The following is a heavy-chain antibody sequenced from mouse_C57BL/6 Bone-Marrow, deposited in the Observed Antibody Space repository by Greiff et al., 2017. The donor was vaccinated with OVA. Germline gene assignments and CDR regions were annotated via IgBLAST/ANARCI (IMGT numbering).Heavy chain of an antibody. D-gene: IGHD2-5*01. CDR3: AREGNSNYVGWYFDV. V-gene: IGHV1-82*01. CDR1: GYAFSSSW. CDR2: IYPGDGDT. J-gene: IGHJ1*03. Sequence: VQVVESGPELVKPGASVKISCKASGYAFSSSWMNWVKQRPGKGLEWIGRIYPGDGDTNYNGKFKGKATLTADKSSSTAYMQLSSLTSEDSAVYFCAREGNSNYVGWYFDVWGTGTTVTVSS.